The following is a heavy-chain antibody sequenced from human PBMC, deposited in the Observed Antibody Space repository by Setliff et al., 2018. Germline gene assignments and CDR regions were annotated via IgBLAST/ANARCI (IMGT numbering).Heavy chain of an antibody. Sequence: ASVKVSCKASGFTFRQSIVSWVRQAPGQGLEWLGWIGVYSGNTYSAQRFQGRISLTTDESTNTAYLELRGLRSDDTAVYYCMRLVRFCSRTVCQRTSGDEAWGQGTLVTVS. CDR1: GFTFRQSI. D-gene: IGHD3-3*01. J-gene: IGHJ5*02. V-gene: IGHV1-18*01. CDR2: IGVYSGNT. CDR3: MRLVRFCSRTVCQRTSGDEA.